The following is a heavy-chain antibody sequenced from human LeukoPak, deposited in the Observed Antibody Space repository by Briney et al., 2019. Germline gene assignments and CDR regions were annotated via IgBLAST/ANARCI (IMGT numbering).Heavy chain of an antibody. CDR3: AKWAYYYYDSSGYGYFDY. CDR2: ISGSGGST. J-gene: IGHJ4*02. Sequence: GGSLRLSCAASGFTFSSYAMSWVRQAPGKGLEWVSAISGSGGSTYYADSVKGRFTISRDNSKNTLYLQMNSLRAEDTAVYYCAKWAYYYYDSSGYGYFDYWGPGTLVTVSS. D-gene: IGHD3-22*01. V-gene: IGHV3-23*01. CDR1: GFTFSSYA.